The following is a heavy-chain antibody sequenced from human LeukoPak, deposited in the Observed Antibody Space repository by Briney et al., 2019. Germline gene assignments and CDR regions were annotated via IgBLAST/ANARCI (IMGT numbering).Heavy chain of an antibody. CDR3: ARPKSYSSSWSSFDY. D-gene: IGHD6-13*01. V-gene: IGHV3-66*04. Sequence: GGSLRLSCAASGFTVGSNYMSWVRQAPGKGLEWVSVIDSGGDTYYADSVKGRFTISRDNAKNSLYLQMNSLRAEDTAVYYCARPKSYSSSWSSFDYWGQGTLVTVSS. J-gene: IGHJ4*02. CDR2: IDSGGDT. CDR1: GFTVGSNY.